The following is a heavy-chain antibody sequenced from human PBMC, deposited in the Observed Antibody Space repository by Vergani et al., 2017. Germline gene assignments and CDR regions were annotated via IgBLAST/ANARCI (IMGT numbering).Heavy chain of an antibody. CDR3: AKHFRGWGIDY. CDR2: TWYDGNNK. J-gene: IGHJ4*02. D-gene: IGHD3-16*01. CDR1: GFTFNQYG. Sequence: QVQLVESGGGVVQPGRSLRLSCAASGFTFNQYGMHWVRQAPGKGLEWVAVTWYDGNNKQYADSVKGRFTISRDNSKSTMYLQMNSLRDEDTGVYYCAKHFRGWGIDYGGKGTQFIVSS. V-gene: IGHV3-33*06.